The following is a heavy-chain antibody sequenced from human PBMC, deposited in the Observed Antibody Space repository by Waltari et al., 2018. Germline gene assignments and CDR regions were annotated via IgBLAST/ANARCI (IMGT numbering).Heavy chain of an antibody. Sequence: QVQLVQSGPEVQKPGASVKVSCKTSGSTNGNYIPWVRQAPGQGLEWLGLINPNSGGTDYAEKFQDRVTVTRYTSISTVYMELSSLRSDDTAVYYCARVWFHSGFDFWGQGTLVAVTS. CDR2: INPNSGGT. CDR1: GSTNGNY. D-gene: IGHD1-26*01. V-gene: IGHV1-2*02. CDR3: ARVWFHSGFDF. J-gene: IGHJ4*02.